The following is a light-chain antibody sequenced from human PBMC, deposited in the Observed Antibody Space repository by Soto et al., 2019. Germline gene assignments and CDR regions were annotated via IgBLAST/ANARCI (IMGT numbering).Light chain of an antibody. J-gene: IGLJ1*01. CDR2: GNT. Sequence: QSVLTQPPSVSGSPGQRVTISCTGSSSNIGSTYDVQWYQQLPGTAPKLLIHGNTDRPSGVPDRFSGSKSGTSASLAITGLQADDEADYYSQSYDDSLCVHYVFGTGTKVTVL. V-gene: IGLV1-40*01. CDR1: SSNIGSTYD. CDR3: QSYDDSLCVHYV.